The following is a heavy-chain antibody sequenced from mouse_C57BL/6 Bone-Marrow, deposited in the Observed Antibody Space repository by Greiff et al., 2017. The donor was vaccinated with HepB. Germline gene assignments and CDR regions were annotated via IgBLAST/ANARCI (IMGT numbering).Heavy chain of an antibody. D-gene: IGHD2-5*01. J-gene: IGHJ3*01. CDR1: GFTFSSYG. Sequence: EVHLVESGGDLVKPGGSLKLSCAASGFTFSSYGMSWVRQTPDKRLEWVATISSGGSYTYYPDSVKGRFTISRDNAKNTLYLQMSSLKSEDTAMYYCARPPYYSNTWFAYWGQGTLVTVSA. V-gene: IGHV5-6*01. CDR2: ISSGGSYT. CDR3: ARPPYYSNTWFAY.